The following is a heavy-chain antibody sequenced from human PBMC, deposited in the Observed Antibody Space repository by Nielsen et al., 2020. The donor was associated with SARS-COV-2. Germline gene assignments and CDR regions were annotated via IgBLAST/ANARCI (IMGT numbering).Heavy chain of an antibody. CDR1: GFTFSSYS. D-gene: IGHD3-3*01. J-gene: IGHJ4*02. V-gene: IGHV3-21*01. Sequence: GESLKISCAASGFTFSSYSMNWVRQAPGKGLEWVSSISSSSSYIYYADSVKSRFTISRDNAKNSLYLQMNSLRAEDTAVYYCARGYYDFWSGYEKYYFDYWGQGTLVTVSS. CDR2: ISSSSSYI. CDR3: ARGYYDFWSGYEKYYFDY.